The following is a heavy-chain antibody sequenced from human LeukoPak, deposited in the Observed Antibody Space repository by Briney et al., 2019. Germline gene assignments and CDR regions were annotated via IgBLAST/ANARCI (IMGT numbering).Heavy chain of an antibody. CDR1: GFTFNNCA. Sequence: GGSLRLSCAASGFTFNNCAMNWVRQAPGKGLEWVSVISGSGGTTYYADSVKGRFTISRDSSKNTLYLQMNSLRAEDTAVYYCAKVSGGGLYYDGMDVWGQGTTVTVSS. CDR3: AKVSGGGLYYDGMDV. D-gene: IGHD1-14*01. CDR2: ISGSGGTT. V-gene: IGHV3-23*01. J-gene: IGHJ6*02.